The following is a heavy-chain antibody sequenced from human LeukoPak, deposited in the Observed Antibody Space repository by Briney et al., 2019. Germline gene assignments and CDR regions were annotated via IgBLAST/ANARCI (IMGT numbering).Heavy chain of an antibody. Sequence: SETLSLTCAVYGGSFSGYYWRGIRQPPAKGLEWIGEINHSGSTNHNPSLKSRVTISVDTYKNQFTLKLSSVTAADTAVYYCARVRGDYGYDSSGYAYYYYTDVWGKGTTVTVSS. CDR2: INHSGST. CDR1: GGSFSGYY. V-gene: IGHV4-34*01. D-gene: IGHD3-22*01. J-gene: IGHJ6*03. CDR3: ARVRGDYGYDSSGYAYYYYTDV.